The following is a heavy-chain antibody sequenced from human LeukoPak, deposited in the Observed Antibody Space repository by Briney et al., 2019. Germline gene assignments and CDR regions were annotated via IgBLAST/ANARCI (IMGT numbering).Heavy chain of an antibody. CDR2: IWYDGSNK. V-gene: IGHV3-33*01. J-gene: IGHJ4*02. D-gene: IGHD1-7*01. CDR3: ARDSWNYGLLDS. Sequence: GGSLRLSCAASRFTFSTYGIHWVRQAPGKGLGWVAVIWYDGSNKYYADSVKGRFTISRDDSKNTLYLQMNSLRAEDTAVYYCARDSWNYGLLDSWGQGTLVTVSS. CDR1: RFTFSTYG.